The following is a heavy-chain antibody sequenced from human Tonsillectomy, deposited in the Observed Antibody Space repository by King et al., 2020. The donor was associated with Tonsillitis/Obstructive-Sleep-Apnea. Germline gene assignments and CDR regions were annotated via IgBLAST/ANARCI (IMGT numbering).Heavy chain of an antibody. CDR3: ARSTYYYDSSGYYSNAFDS. D-gene: IGHD3-22*01. CDR2: TRDKADSYTT. Sequence: VQLVESGGGLVQPGGSLRLSCAASGFTFSDHYMDWVRQAPGKGLEWVGRTRDKADSYTTEYAASVKGRFTISRDDSKNSLYLQMNSLKTEDTAVYYCARSTYYYDSSGYYSNAFDSWGQGTMVTVSS. V-gene: IGHV3-72*01. CDR1: GFTFSDHY. J-gene: IGHJ3*02.